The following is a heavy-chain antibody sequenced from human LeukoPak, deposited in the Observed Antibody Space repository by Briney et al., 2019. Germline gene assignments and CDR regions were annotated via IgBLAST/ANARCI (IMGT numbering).Heavy chain of an antibody. V-gene: IGHV4-38-2*02. Sequence: SETLSLTCAVSGYSISSDYYWGWIRQPPGKGLEWFGSIYHSGSTYYNPSLKSRVTISVDTSKNQFSLRLSSVTAADTAVYYCARDQRGFCSSTSCYFGEYFDYWGQGTLVTVSS. CDR1: GYSISSDYY. J-gene: IGHJ4*02. D-gene: IGHD2-2*01. CDR2: IYHSGST. CDR3: ARDQRGFCSSTSCYFGEYFDY.